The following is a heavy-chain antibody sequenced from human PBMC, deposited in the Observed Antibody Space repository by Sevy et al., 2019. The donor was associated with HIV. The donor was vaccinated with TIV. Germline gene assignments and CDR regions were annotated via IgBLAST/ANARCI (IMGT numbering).Heavy chain of an antibody. CDR1: GFTFSDYY. V-gene: IGHV3-11*03. CDR2: ISSSSSYT. Sequence: GGCLRLSCAASGFTFSDYYMIWIRQAPGKGLEWVSYISSSSSYTNYADSVKGRFTISRDNAENSLYLQMNSLRAEDTAVYYCARAQGYSYGKVFDYWGQGTLVTVSS. CDR3: ARAQGYSYGKVFDY. J-gene: IGHJ4*02. D-gene: IGHD5-18*01.